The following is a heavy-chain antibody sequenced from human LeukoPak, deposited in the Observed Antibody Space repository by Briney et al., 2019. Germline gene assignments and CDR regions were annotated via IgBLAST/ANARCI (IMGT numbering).Heavy chain of an antibody. CDR2: ISGSGGVT. CDR3: AKSPGDYYDSYYFDY. D-gene: IGHD3-22*01. V-gene: IGHV3-23*01. CDR1: GFTFSSYA. J-gene: IGHJ4*02. Sequence: GGSLRLSCAASGFTFSSYAMSWVRQAPGKGLEWVSTISGSGGVTYYADSVKGRFTISRDNSKNTLYLQMNSLRAEDTAVYYCAKSPGDYYDSYYFDYWGQGTLVTVSS.